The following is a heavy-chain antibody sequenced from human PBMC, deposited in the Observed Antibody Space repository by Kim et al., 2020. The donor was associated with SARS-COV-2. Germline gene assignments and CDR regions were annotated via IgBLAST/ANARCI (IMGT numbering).Heavy chain of an antibody. CDR3: ARSGDDSAYRPINH. D-gene: IGHD3-16*01. CDR1: GFTFDDFW. Sequence: GGSLRLSCATSGFTFDDFWMNWVRQAPGKGPERVANMNRDGSGKYYVYSVKGRFTIFRDNARNSLHLQMVSLRAEDPALYFCARSGDDSAYRPINHWGQG. CDR2: MNRDGSGK. J-gene: IGHJ1*01. V-gene: IGHV3-7*01.